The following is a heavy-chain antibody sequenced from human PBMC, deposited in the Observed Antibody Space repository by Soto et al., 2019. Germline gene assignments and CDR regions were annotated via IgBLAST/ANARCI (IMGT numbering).Heavy chain of an antibody. J-gene: IGHJ5*02. D-gene: IGHD2-21*01. CDR1: GGPFSGVY. CDR3: ARDAFCGSGTCRVGHWFDP. Sequence: ETLSLTCAVSGGPFSGVYWSWIRHPPGKGLEWIGGVNHRGSANYNPSLESRVTMSVDTSKNQFSLKLTSVTAADSAVYYCARDAFCGSGTCRVGHWFDPWGQGTLVTVSS. V-gene: IGHV4-34*01. CDR2: VNHRGSA.